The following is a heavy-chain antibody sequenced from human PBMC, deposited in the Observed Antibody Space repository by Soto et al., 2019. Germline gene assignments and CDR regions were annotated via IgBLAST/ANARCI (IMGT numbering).Heavy chain of an antibody. V-gene: IGHV3-48*03. J-gene: IGHJ5*01. Sequence: ALRLSCAVLGFAFSTYELDWVRQAPGKGLGWGSYISSSGSNIYYEDSVKGRFTIHRDNAKTSLYLQMNSMRDGDTPDYYCASELLRGYSYGNWFDSWGQGTPVTVSS. CDR3: ASELLRGYSYGNWFDS. D-gene: IGHD5-18*01. CDR2: ISSSGSNI. CDR1: GFAFSTYE.